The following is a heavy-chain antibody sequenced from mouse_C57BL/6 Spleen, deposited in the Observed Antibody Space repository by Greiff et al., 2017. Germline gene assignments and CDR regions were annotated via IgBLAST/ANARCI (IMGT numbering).Heavy chain of an antibody. CDR1: GFTFSSYG. J-gene: IGHJ3*01. CDR2: ISSGGSYT. V-gene: IGHV5-6*01. Sequence: EVKLMESGGDLVKPGGSLKLSCAASGFTFSSYGMSWVRQTPDKRLEWVATISSGGSYTYYPDSVKGRFTISRDNAKNTLYLQMSSLQSEDTAMYYWASYYGSSSFAYWGQGTLVTVSA. CDR3: ASYYGSSSFAY. D-gene: IGHD1-1*01.